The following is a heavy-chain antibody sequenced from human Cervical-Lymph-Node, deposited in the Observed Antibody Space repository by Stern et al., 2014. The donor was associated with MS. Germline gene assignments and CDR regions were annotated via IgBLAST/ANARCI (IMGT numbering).Heavy chain of an antibody. Sequence: QVTLRESGPTLVKPTQTVTLTCTLSGFSVDTAGVGVGWIRQPPGKALEWLALIYWGDDKLERSCLKKRVTYIKDTSKTQVVLTMTNVDPVDTATYYCAHSRFKYCRGGTCYSSLFDYWGQGTLVTVSS. CDR3: AHSRFKYCRGGTCYSSLFDY. D-gene: IGHD2-15*01. J-gene: IGHJ4*02. V-gene: IGHV2-5*02. CDR2: IYWGDDK. CDR1: GFSVDTAGVG.